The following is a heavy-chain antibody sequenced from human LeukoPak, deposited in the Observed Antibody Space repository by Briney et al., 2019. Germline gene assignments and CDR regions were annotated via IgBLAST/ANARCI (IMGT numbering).Heavy chain of an antibody. CDR3: ARGPSTYSYSYYYMDV. D-gene: IGHD5-18*01. V-gene: IGHV4-34*01. CDR2: INHSGST. CDR1: GVSFSGYY. Sequence: SETLSLTCAVYGVSFSGYYWTWIRQPPGKGLEWIGEINHSGSTNYKPSLKSRITISVDTSKNQFSLRLTSVPAAGTAVYYCARGPSTYSYSYYYMDVWGNGTTVTVSS. J-gene: IGHJ6*03.